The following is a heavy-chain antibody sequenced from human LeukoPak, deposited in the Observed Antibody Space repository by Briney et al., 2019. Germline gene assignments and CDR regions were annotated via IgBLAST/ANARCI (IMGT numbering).Heavy chain of an antibody. Sequence: GSLRLSCAASGFTFSDSYMTWVRQAPGKGLEWVALISYDGSNKYYADSVKGRFTISRDNSKNTLYLQMNSLRAEDTALYYCAKAKVNIAAAGPFDYWGQGTLVTVSS. CDR3: AKAKVNIAAAGPFDY. CDR1: GFTFSDSY. J-gene: IGHJ4*02. D-gene: IGHD6-13*01. CDR2: ISYDGSNK. V-gene: IGHV3-30*18.